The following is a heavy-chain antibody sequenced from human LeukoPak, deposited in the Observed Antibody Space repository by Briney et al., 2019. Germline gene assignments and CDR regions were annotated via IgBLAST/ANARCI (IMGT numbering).Heavy chain of an antibody. CDR1: GYTFTSYD. V-gene: IGHV1-8*01. Sequence: ASVKVSCKAPGYTFTSYDINWVRQATGQGLEWMGWMNPNSGNTGHAQKFQGRVTMTRNTSISTAYMELSSLRSEDTAVYYCARGRAATPIDYWGQGTLVTVSS. J-gene: IGHJ4*02. CDR2: MNPNSGNT. CDR3: ARGRAATPIDY. D-gene: IGHD6-25*01.